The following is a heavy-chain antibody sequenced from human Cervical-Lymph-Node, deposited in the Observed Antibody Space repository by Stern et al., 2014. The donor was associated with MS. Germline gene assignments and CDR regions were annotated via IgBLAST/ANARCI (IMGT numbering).Heavy chain of an antibody. CDR1: GGSINTNNYY. Sequence: QVQLQESGPGLVKPSETLSLTCTVSGGSINTNNYYWGWIRQPPGKGLEWIGNIYSSGSTFYSPSLKSRVTMSVDTSKNQFLLNLSSMTAADTAVYYCARTGDDFGDYSLSYWGQGTLVTVSS. CDR3: ARTGDDFGDYSLSY. D-gene: IGHD4-17*01. V-gene: IGHV4-39*01. CDR2: IYSSGST. J-gene: IGHJ4*02.